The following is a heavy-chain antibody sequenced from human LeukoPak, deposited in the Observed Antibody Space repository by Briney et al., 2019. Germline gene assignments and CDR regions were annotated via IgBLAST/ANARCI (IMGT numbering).Heavy chain of an antibody. V-gene: IGHV1-2*06. CDR1: GYTFTGYY. J-gene: IGHJ5*02. Sequence: GASVKVSCKASGYTFTGYYMHWVRLAPGQGLEWMGRINPNSGGANYAQKFQGRVTMTRDTSISTAYMEVSRLRSDDTAVYYCARGGRGDIVVVVATTPSYNWLDPWGQGTLVTVSS. CDR2: INPNSGGA. D-gene: IGHD2-15*01. CDR3: ARGGRGDIVVVVATTPSYNWLDP.